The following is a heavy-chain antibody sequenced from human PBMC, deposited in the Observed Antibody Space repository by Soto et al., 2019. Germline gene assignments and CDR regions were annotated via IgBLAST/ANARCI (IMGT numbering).Heavy chain of an antibody. V-gene: IGHV1-69*13. CDR2: IIPIFGTA. D-gene: IGHD3-3*01. Sequence: GASVKVSCKASGGTFSSYAISWVRQAPGQGLEWMGGIIPIFGTANYAQKFQGRVTITADESTSTAYMELSSLRSEDTAVYYCARGRYDFWSGYPIYYYYYYGMDVWGQGTTVTVSS. CDR3: ARGRYDFWSGYPIYYYYYYGMDV. J-gene: IGHJ6*02. CDR1: GGTFSSYA.